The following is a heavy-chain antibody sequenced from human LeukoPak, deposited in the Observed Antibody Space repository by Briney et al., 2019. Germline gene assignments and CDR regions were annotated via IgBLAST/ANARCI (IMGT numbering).Heavy chain of an antibody. CDR2: ISSDGTYT. D-gene: IGHD3-22*01. V-gene: IGHV3-74*01. CDR3: AKSYFDSSGYTFDY. Sequence: GGSLRLSCAASGFTFSSHLMHWVRQAPGKGLVWVSRISSDGTYTNYADSVRGRFTISRDNAKNTLYLQMSSLKAEDTAVYYCAKSYFDSSGYTFDYWGQGTLVTVSS. J-gene: IGHJ4*02. CDR1: GFTFSSHL.